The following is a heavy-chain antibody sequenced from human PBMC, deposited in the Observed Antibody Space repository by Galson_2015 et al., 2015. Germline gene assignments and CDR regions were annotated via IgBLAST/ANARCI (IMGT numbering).Heavy chain of an antibody. V-gene: IGHV3-23*01. Sequence: SLRLSCAASGFTLSNYAMDWVRQAPGKGLEWVSGLSGSGGSTYYADSVKGRFTISRDNSKNTLYLQMNTVRAEDTAIYYCAKRYYYSSGSFDCWGQGTLVTVSS. D-gene: IGHD3-10*01. CDR3: AKRYYYSSGSFDC. J-gene: IGHJ4*02. CDR1: GFTLSNYA. CDR2: LSGSGGST.